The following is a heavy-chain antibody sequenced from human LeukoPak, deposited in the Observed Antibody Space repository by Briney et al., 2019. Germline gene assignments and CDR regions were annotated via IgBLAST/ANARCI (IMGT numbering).Heavy chain of an antibody. D-gene: IGHD2-8*01. CDR1: GYTFTSYY. CDR3: AREPKYCTNGVCYKVKDAFDI. V-gene: IGHV1-46*01. CDR2: INPSGGST. Sequence: GASVKVSCKASGYTFTSYYMHWVRQAPGQGLEWMGIINPSGGSTSYAQKFQGRVTMTRDTSTSTVYMELSSLRSDDTAVYYCAREPKYCTNGVCYKVKDAFDIWGQGTMVTVSS. J-gene: IGHJ3*02.